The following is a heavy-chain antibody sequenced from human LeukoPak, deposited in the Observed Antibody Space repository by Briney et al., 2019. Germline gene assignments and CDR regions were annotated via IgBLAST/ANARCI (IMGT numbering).Heavy chain of an antibody. CDR1: GFTFSSNG. Sequence: GGSLRLSCAASGFTFSSNGMHWVRQAPGKGLEWVAVIWSDGSNKNYADSVKGRFTISRDNSKDTLYLQMNSLRAEDTAVYYCATDRGGAPFDPWGQGTLVTVSS. CDR2: IWSDGSNK. D-gene: IGHD1-26*01. J-gene: IGHJ5*02. CDR3: ATDRGGAPFDP. V-gene: IGHV3-33*01.